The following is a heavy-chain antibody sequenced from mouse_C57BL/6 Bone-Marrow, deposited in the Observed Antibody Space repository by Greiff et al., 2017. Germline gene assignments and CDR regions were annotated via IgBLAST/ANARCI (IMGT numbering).Heavy chain of an antibody. V-gene: IGHV1-26*01. CDR1: GYTFTDYY. Sequence: EVQLQQSGPELVKPGASVKISCKASGYTFTDYYMNWVKQSHGKSLEWIGDINPNNGGTSYNQKLKGKATLTVDKSPSTAYMELRSLTSEDSAVYYCARDYYGSSWYFDYWGQGTILTVSS. CDR3: ARDYYGSSWYFDY. D-gene: IGHD1-1*01. J-gene: IGHJ2*01. CDR2: INPNNGGT.